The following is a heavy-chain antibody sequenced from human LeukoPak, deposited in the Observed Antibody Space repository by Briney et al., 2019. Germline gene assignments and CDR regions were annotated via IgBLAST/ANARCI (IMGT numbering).Heavy chain of an antibody. Sequence: PSETLSLTCTVCGGSISSGSYYWSWIRQPAGKGLEWIGRIYTSGSTNYNPSLKSRVTISVDTSKNQFSLKLSSVTAADTAVYYCARERGNLINWFDPWGQGTLVTVSS. CDR2: IYTSGST. J-gene: IGHJ5*02. V-gene: IGHV4-61*02. CDR3: ARERGNLINWFDP. D-gene: IGHD2-21*01. CDR1: GGSISSGSYY.